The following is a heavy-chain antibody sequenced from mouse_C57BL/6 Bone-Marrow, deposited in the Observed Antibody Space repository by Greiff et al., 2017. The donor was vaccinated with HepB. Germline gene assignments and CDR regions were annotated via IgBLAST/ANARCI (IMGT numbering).Heavy chain of an antibody. J-gene: IGHJ4*01. CDR3: TIYDGYYVDYAMEY. CDR2: IDPENGDT. CDR1: GFNIKDDY. D-gene: IGHD2-3*01. V-gene: IGHV14-4*01. Sequence: VQLQQSGAELVRPGASVKLSCTASGFNIKDDYMHWVKQRPEQGLEWIGWIDPENGDTEYASKFQGKATITADTSSNTAYLQLSSLTSEDTAVYYCTIYDGYYVDYAMEYWGQGTSVTVSS.